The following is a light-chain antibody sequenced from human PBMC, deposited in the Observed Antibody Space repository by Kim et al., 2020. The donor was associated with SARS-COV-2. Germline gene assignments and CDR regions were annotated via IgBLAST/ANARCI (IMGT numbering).Light chain of an antibody. CDR3: QVWDRSTL. CDR2: RDT. Sequence: VSLPLGQTAGITCGGNSIESKTVHWYQQKPGQAPVLVIYRDTIRPSGFPERFSGSNSGNTATLTISRAQAGDEADYYCQVWDRSTLFGGGTQLSVL. CDR1: SIESKT. V-gene: IGLV3-9*01. J-gene: IGLJ3*02.